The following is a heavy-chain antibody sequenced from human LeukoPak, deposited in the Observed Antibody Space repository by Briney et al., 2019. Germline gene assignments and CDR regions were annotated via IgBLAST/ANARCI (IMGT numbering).Heavy chain of an antibody. Sequence: GASVKVSCKASGYTFTGYYMHWVRQAPGQGPEWMGWINPATGATKYEQKFQGRVTMTRDTSISTAYMELSRLKSDDTAVYYCARKGYGEGLDPWGQGTQVTVSS. V-gene: IGHV1-2*02. J-gene: IGHJ5*02. D-gene: IGHD5-18*01. CDR2: INPATGAT. CDR1: GYTFTGYY. CDR3: ARKGYGEGLDP.